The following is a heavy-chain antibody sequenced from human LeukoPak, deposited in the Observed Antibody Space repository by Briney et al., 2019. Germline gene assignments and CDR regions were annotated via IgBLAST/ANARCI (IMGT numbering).Heavy chain of an antibody. J-gene: IGHJ4*02. CDR3: AREFASRTTGTTLDY. Sequence: AAVKVSCKASGCTFTGYYMHWVRQAPGQGLEWMGWINPNSGGTNYAQKFQGRVTMTRDTSISTAYMELSRLRSDDTAVYYCAREFASRTTGTTLDYWGQGTLVTVSS. D-gene: IGHD1-1*01. V-gene: IGHV1-2*02. CDR2: INPNSGGT. CDR1: GCTFTGYY.